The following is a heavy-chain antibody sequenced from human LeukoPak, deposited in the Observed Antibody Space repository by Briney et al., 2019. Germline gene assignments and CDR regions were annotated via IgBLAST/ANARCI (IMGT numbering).Heavy chain of an antibody. Sequence: SETLSLTCTVSGGSISSGDYYWGWLRQPPGTGLEWIGYIYYSGSTYYNPSLKSRVTISVNTSKNQFSLKLSSVTAADTAVYYCARGGDFWSGYHFDYWGQGTLVTVSS. CDR1: GGSISSGDYY. CDR3: ARGGDFWSGYHFDY. D-gene: IGHD3-3*01. V-gene: IGHV4-30-4*01. J-gene: IGHJ4*02. CDR2: IYYSGST.